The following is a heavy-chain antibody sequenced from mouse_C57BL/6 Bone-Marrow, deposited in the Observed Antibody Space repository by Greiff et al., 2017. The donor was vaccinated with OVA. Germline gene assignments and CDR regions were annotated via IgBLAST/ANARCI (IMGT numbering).Heavy chain of an antibody. D-gene: IGHD1-1*02. V-gene: IGHV14-2*01. J-gene: IGHJ1*03. CDR1: GYNITDYY. CDR3: ATAGDGGYWYFDV. Sequence: VQLQQSGAELVKPGASVKLSCTASGYNITDYYMHWVKQRTEQGLEWIGRIDPEDGETNYAQKFQGKATITADTSSNTAYLQLSSLTSEDTAVYYYATAGDGGYWYFDVWGTGTTVTVSS. CDR2: IDPEDGET.